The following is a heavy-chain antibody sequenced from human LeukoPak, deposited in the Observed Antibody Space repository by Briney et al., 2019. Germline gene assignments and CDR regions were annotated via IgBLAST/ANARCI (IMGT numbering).Heavy chain of an antibody. D-gene: IGHD2-15*01. Sequence: PSETLSLTCTVSGGSISSYYWSWIRQPAGKGLEWIGRIYTSGNTNYNPSLKSRVTISVDTSKNQFSLKLSSVTAADTAVYYCARVDGSCSGGSCPSGNWFDPWGQGTLVTVSS. V-gene: IGHV4-4*07. CDR2: IYTSGNT. CDR1: GGSISSYY. J-gene: IGHJ5*02. CDR3: ARVDGSCSGGSCPSGNWFDP.